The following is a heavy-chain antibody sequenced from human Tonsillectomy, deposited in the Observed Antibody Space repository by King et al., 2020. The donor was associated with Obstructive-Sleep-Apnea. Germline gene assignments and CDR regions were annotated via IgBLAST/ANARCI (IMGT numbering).Heavy chain of an antibody. CDR1: GFTFRDYY. J-gene: IGHJ4*02. Sequence: VQLVESGGGLVKPGGSLRLSCAASGFTFRDYYMTWIRQIPGKGLESVSYISGTTNFIKYAGSVRGRFTIARDNAKNSLYLQMNSLRAEDTTVYYCARGLGGLGTYGTFDDWGQGTQVTVSS. D-gene: IGHD3-10*01. CDR3: ARGLGGLGTYGTFDD. CDR2: ISGTTNFI. V-gene: IGHV3-11*06.